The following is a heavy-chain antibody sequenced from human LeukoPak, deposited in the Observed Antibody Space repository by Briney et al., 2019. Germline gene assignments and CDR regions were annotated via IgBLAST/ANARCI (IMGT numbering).Heavy chain of an antibody. D-gene: IGHD2-21*01. CDR3: ARGSLALNWFDP. J-gene: IGHJ5*02. CDR1: GGAFSSYA. CDR2: IIPIFGTA. Sequence: SVKVSCKASGGAFSSYAISWVRQAPGQGLEWMGGIIPIFGTANYAQKFQGRVTITADKSTSTAHMELSSLRSEDTAVYYCARGSLALNWFDPWGQGTLVTVSS. V-gene: IGHV1-69*06.